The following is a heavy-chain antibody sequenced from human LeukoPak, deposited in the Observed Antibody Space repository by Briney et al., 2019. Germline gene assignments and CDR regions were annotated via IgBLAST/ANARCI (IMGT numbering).Heavy chain of an antibody. V-gene: IGHV3-23*01. D-gene: IGHD4-17*01. J-gene: IGHJ3*02. Sequence: GGSLRLSCAASGFTFSSYAMSWVRQAPGKGLEWVSAISGSGGSTYYADSVKGRFTISRDNSKNTLYLQMNSLRAEDTAVYYCAKDCVDYGVLNAFDTWGQGTMVTVSS. CDR2: ISGSGGST. CDR3: AKDCVDYGVLNAFDT. CDR1: GFTFSSYA.